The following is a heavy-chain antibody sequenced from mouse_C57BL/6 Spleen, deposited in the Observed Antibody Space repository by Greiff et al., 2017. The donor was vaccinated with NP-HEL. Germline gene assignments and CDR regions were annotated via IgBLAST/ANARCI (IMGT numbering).Heavy chain of an antibody. CDR3: ARPIFYYYGSSYGGAMDY. J-gene: IGHJ4*01. V-gene: IGHV5-6*01. D-gene: IGHD1-1*01. CDR2: ISSGGSYT. Sequence: EVHLVESGGDLVKPGGSLKLSCAASGFTFSSYGMSWVRQTPDKRLEWVATISSGGSYTYYPDSVKGRFTISRDNAKNTLYLQMSSLKSEDTAMYYCARPIFYYYGSSYGGAMDYWGQGTSVTVSS. CDR1: GFTFSSYG.